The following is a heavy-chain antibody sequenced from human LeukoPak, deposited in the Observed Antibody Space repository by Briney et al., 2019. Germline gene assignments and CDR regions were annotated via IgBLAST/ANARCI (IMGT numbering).Heavy chain of an antibody. CDR3: ARVPSKVGAILFDY. D-gene: IGHD1-26*01. V-gene: IGHV4-34*01. CDR1: GGSFSGYY. CDR2: INHSGST. J-gene: IGHJ4*02. Sequence: PSETPSLTCAVCGGSFSGYYWSWIRQPPGKGLEWIGEINHSGSTNYNPSLKSRVTISVDTSKNQFSLKLSSVTAADTAVYYCARVPSKVGAILFDYWGQGTLVTVSS.